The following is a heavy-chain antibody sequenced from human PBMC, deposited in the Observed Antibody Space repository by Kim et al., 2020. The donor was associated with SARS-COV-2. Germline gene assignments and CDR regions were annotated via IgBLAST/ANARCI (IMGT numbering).Heavy chain of an antibody. CDR2: ISSNGGST. V-gene: IGHV3-64D*09. Sequence: GGSLRLSCSASGFTFSSYAMHWVRQAPGKGLEYVSAISSNGGSTYYADSVKGRFTISRDNSKNTLYLQMSSLRAEDTAVYYCVKDLWAAADTGAFDIWGQGTMVTVSS. CDR1: GFTFSSYA. J-gene: IGHJ3*02. D-gene: IGHD6-13*01. CDR3: VKDLWAAADTGAFDI.